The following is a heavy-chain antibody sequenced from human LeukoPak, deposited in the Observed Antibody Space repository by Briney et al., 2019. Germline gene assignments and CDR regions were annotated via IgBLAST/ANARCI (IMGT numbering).Heavy chain of an antibody. CDR2: IYYSGST. D-gene: IGHD1-26*01. V-gene: IGHV4-59*01. CDR1: GGSISSYY. Sequence: PSETLSLACTVSGGSISSYYWSWIRQPPGKGLEWIGYIYYSGSTNYNPSLKSRVTISVDTSKNQFSLKLSSVTAADTAVYYCARAVGIVGATVWFDPWGQGTLVTVSS. CDR3: ARAVGIVGATVWFDP. J-gene: IGHJ5*02.